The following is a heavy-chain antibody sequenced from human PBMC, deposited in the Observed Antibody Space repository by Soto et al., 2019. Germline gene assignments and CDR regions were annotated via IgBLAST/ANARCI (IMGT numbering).Heavy chain of an antibody. CDR3: ARGDSSWVSGFAP. V-gene: IGHV1-2*02. D-gene: IGHD6-19*01. Sequence: QAQLVQSGAEVKKPGASVKVSCQASGYTFTAQYLHWVRKAPGEGLEWMGWINPTTGATRYAQKCQGRGTMTSDTSMSTAYLEVRSLGPDDTAVDFCARGDSSWVSGFAPWGQGTLVTVSS. CDR2: INPTTGAT. J-gene: IGHJ5*02. CDR1: GYTFTAQY.